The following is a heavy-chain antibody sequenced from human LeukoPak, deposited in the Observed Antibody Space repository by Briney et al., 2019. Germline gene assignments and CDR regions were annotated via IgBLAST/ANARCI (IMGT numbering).Heavy chain of an antibody. CDR2: VSWNSGSI. D-gene: IGHD3-9*01. CDR3: AKGDILRYFDWLIGGLDF. V-gene: IGHV3-9*01. Sequence: GGSLRLSCAASGFILHDYAMHWVRQAPGKGLEWVSGVSWNSGSIGYADSVKGRFTISRDNAKNSLYLQMNSLRAEDTAFYYCAKGDILRYFDWLIGGLDFWGQGTLVTVSS. CDR1: GFILHDYA. J-gene: IGHJ4*02.